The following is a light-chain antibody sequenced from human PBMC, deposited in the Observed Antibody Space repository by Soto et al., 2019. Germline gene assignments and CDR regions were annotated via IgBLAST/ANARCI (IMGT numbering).Light chain of an antibody. V-gene: IGKV3-11*01. Sequence: EIVLTQSPATLSLSPGERATLSCRASQSVGTYLAWYQQKPGQAPRLLIYEASNRATGISARFSGSGSGTDFTLTISRLEPEDFAVYYCQQYGSSGTFGQGTKVDIK. CDR1: QSVGTY. CDR3: QQYGSSGT. CDR2: EAS. J-gene: IGKJ1*01.